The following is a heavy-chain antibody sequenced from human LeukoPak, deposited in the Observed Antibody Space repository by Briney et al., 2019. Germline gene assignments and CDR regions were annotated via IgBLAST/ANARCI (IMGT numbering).Heavy chain of an antibody. Sequence: GGSLRLSCAASGFTFSSYAMSWVRQAPGKGLEWVSAISGSGGSTYYADSVKGRFTISRDNSKNTPYLQMNSLRAEDTAVYYCAKDQGGSYFGVLSGYNWFDPWGQGTLVTVSS. CDR3: AKDQGGSYFGVLSGYNWFDP. CDR2: ISGSGGST. CDR1: GFTFSSYA. D-gene: IGHD1-26*01. V-gene: IGHV3-23*01. J-gene: IGHJ5*02.